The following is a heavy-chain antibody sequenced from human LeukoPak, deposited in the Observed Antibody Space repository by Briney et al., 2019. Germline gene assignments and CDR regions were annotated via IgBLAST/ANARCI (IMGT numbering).Heavy chain of an antibody. CDR1: GFTFSSYG. V-gene: IGHV3-33*01. J-gene: IGHJ1*01. CDR3: ARDQGVVCSSTSCDGAEYFQH. D-gene: IGHD2-2*01. Sequence: GRSLRLSCAASGFTFSSYGMHRVRQAPGKGLEWVAVIWYDGNNKYYADSVKGRFTISRENSKNTLFLQMNSLRAEDTAVYYCARDQGVVCSSTSCDGAEYFQHWGQGTLVTVSS. CDR2: IWYDGNNK.